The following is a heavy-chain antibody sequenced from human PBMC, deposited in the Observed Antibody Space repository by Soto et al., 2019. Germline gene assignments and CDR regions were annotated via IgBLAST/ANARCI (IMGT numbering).Heavy chain of an antibody. V-gene: IGHV4-31*03. D-gene: IGHD3-10*01. CDR3: ARVYGSGSYNNWFDP. CDR2: IYYSGST. CDR1: GGSISSGGYY. Sequence: SETLSLTCTVSGGSISSGGYYWSWIRQHPGKGLEWIGYIYYSGSTYYNPSLKSRVTISVDTSKNQFSLKLSSVTAADTAVYYCARVYGSGSYNNWFDPWGQGNLVTVS. J-gene: IGHJ5*02.